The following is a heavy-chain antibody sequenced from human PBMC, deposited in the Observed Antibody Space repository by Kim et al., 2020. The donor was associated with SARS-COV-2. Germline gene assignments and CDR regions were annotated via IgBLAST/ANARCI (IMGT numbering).Heavy chain of an antibody. CDR3: ARETYSSSLKRRGDRFDP. V-gene: IGHV4-59*01. J-gene: IGHJ5*02. D-gene: IGHD6-13*01. Sequence: KSLVTISVDTSKNQFSLKLSTVTAADTAVYYCARETYSSSLKRRGDRFDPWGQGTLVTVSS.